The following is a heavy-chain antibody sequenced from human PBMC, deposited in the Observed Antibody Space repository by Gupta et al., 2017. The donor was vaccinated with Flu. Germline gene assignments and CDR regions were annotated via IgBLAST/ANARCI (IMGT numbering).Heavy chain of an antibody. D-gene: IGHD5-12*01. CDR2: VYYTGSA. CDR3: ARREGYNWAYFSHA. Sequence: GGSISGTTYYWDWVRQSPGKGLEYIGTVYYTGSAFYTPSLRSRVFISVDTPKNQFSLMVYSVTAADTAVYYCARREGYNWAYFSHAWGQGALVTVSS. V-gene: IGHV4-39*01. CDR1: GGSISGTTYY. J-gene: IGHJ5*02.